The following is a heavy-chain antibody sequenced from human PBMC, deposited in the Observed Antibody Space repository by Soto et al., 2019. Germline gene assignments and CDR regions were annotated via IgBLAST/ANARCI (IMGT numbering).Heavy chain of an antibody. CDR1: GFTVSSNY. Sequence: EVQLVESGGGLIQPGGSLRLSCAASGFTVSSNYMSWVRQAPGKGLEWVSVIYSGGGTYYADSVKGRFTISRDNSKNTLYLQINSVRAEDTSVYYCTGESSASPYDYGMDVWGKGPTVSVSS. V-gene: IGHV3-53*01. CDR2: IYSGGGT. CDR3: TGESSASPYDYGMDV. J-gene: IGHJ6*04. D-gene: IGHD6-19*01.